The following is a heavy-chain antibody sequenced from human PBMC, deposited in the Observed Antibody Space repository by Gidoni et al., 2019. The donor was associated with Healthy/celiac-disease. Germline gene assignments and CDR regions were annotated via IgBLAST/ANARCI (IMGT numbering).Heavy chain of an antibody. D-gene: IGHD1-1*01. CDR3: ARTTGTTVYYFDY. Sequence: QVQLVESGGGVVQPGRSLRLSCAASGFTFSSYAMHWVRQAPGKGLEGVAVISYDGSNKYYADSVKGRFTISRDNSKNTLYLQMNSLRAEDTAVYYCARTTGTTVYYFDYWGQGTLVTVSS. V-gene: IGHV3-30-3*01. J-gene: IGHJ4*02. CDR2: ISYDGSNK. CDR1: GFTFSSYA.